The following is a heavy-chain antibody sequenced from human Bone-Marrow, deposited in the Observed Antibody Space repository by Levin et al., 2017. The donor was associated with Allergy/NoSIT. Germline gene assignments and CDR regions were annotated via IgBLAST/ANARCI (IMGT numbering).Heavy chain of an antibody. CDR2: IYTSGST. D-gene: IGHD3-10*01. CDR3: ARDGYGSGSPFDY. J-gene: IGHJ4*02. Sequence: SQTLSLPCTVSGGSIRSSYWSWIRQPAGKGLEWIGRIYTSGSTNYNPSLKSRVTMSVDTSKNQFSLKLSSVTAADTAVHYCARDGYGSGSPFDYWGQGTLVTVSS. CDR1: GGSIRSSY. V-gene: IGHV4-4*07.